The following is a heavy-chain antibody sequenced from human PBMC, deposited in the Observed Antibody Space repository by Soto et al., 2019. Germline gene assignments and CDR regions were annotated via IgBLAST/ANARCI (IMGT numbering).Heavy chain of an antibody. J-gene: IGHJ5*01. Sequence: GASVKVSCKASGYTFTSYGISWVRQAPGQGLEWMGWISAYNGNTNYAQKLQGRVTKTSDTSTSTAYMVLRSLRSDEMAVYYGARVGPITIFSLGRWFDSWGQGALVTFSS. V-gene: IGHV1-18*03. CDR3: ARVGPITIFSLGRWFDS. D-gene: IGHD3-9*01. CDR2: ISAYNGNT. CDR1: GYTFTSYG.